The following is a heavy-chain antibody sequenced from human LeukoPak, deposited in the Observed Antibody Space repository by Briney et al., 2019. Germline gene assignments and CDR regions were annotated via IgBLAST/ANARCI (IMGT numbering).Heavy chain of an antibody. CDR1: GYTFTSYA. CDR3: ARAGYDFWSGYFSWYGINNWFDP. CDR2: INTNTGNP. D-gene: IGHD3-3*01. Sequence: GASVKVSCKASGYTFTSYAMNWVRQAPGQGLEWMGWINTNTGNPTYAQGFTGRFVFSLDTSVSTAYLQICSLKAEDTAVYYCARAGYDFWSGYFSWYGINNWFDPWGQGTLVTVSS. V-gene: IGHV7-4-1*01. J-gene: IGHJ5*02.